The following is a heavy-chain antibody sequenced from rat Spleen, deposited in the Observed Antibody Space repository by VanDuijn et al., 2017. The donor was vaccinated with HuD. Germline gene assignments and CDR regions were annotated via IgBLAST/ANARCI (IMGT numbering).Heavy chain of an antibody. CDR1: GITFSDCY. CDR3: ARGGYYRY. Sequence: EVQLVESGGGVVQPGRSLKLSCATSGITFSDCYMAWVRQAPTKGLEWVTTISTSGGSTYYRDSVKGRFTVSRDNAKSTLYLQMDSLRSEDTATYYCARGGYYRYWGQGVMVTVSS. CDR2: ISTSGGST. J-gene: IGHJ2*01. D-gene: IGHD1-1*01. V-gene: IGHV5-25*01.